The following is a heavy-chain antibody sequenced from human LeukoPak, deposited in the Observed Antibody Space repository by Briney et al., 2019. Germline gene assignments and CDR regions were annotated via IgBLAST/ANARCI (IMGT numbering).Heavy chain of an antibody. J-gene: IGHJ4*02. D-gene: IGHD3-10*01. CDR2: TSSDLNVK. CDR1: GFTFRNYV. V-gene: IGHV3-30-3*01. Sequence: PGGSLRLSCAASGFTFRNYVIHWVRQAPGKGLEWGALTSSDLNVKLYADSVKGRFTISRDNSTVTLYLQVNTLRPEDRAMYYVAREGYYGSGSPPSLYFDYWGQGTLVTVSS. CDR3: AREGYYGSGSPPSLYFDY.